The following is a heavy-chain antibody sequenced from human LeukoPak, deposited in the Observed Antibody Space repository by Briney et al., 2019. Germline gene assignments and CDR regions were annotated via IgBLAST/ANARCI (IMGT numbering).Heavy chain of an antibody. J-gene: IGHJ4*02. CDR3: AKDGIEYSSSLDLGYFDY. Sequence: PSETLSLTCTVSGGSISSSSYYWGWIRQPPGKGLEWVSAISGSGASTYYADSVKGRFTISRDNSKNTLYLQMNSLRAEDTAVYYCAKDGIEYSSSLDLGYFDYWGQGTPVTVSS. V-gene: IGHV3-23*01. CDR1: GGSISSSSYY. D-gene: IGHD6-6*01. CDR2: ISGSGAST.